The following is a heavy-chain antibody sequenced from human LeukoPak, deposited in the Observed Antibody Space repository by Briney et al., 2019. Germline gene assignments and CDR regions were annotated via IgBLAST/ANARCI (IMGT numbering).Heavy chain of an antibody. D-gene: IGHD3-22*01. CDR3: AKVHYYDSSGPPALAFDY. Sequence: SGGSLRLSCAASGFTFSSYGMHWVRQAPGKGLEWVAVISYDGSNKYYADSVKGRFTISRDNSKNTLYLQMNSLRAEDTAVYYCAKVHYYDSSGPPALAFDYWGQGTLVTVSS. CDR2: ISYDGSNK. V-gene: IGHV3-30*18. J-gene: IGHJ4*02. CDR1: GFTFSSYG.